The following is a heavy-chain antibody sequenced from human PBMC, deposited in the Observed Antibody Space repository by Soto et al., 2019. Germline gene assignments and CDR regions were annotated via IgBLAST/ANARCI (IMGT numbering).Heavy chain of an antibody. D-gene: IGHD3-10*01. V-gene: IGHV4-30-4*08. J-gene: IGHJ4*02. CDR1: GDSISSGHYY. CDR2: IYYTGST. Sequence: SETLSLTCTVSGDSISSGHYYWNWIRQPPGKGLEWIGYIYYTGSTYYNPSLRSRLTISVDTSKNQFSLKLSSVTAADTAVYYCARHVSSSYYYGSGSYYNPFYYFDYWGQGTLVTVS. CDR3: ARHVSSSYYYGSGSYYNPFYYFDY.